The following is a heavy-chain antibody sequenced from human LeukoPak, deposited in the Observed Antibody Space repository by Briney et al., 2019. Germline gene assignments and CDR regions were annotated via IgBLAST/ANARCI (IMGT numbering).Heavy chain of an antibody. CDR1: GYTFTGYY. V-gene: IGHV1-2*04. D-gene: IGHD3-22*01. J-gene: IGHJ4*02. CDR3: ARARPHDYDLSG. CDR2: INPNSGGT. Sequence: GASVKVSCKASGYTFTGYYMHWVRQAPGQGLEWMGWINPNSGGTNYAQKFQGWVTMTRDTSISTAYMELSRLRSDDTAVYYCARARPHDYDLSGWGQETLVTVSS.